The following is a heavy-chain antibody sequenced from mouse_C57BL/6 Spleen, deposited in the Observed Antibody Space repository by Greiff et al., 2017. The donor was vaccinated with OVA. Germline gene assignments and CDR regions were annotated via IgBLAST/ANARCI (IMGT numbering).Heavy chain of an antibody. V-gene: IGHV1-69*01. D-gene: IGHD3-2*02. Sequence: QVQLQQPGAELVMPGASVKLSCKASGYTFTSYWMHWVKQRPGQGLEWIGEIDPSDSYTNYNQKFKGKSTLTVDKSSSTAYMQLSSLTSGDSAVYYCARRDSSGYGYYYAMDYWGQGTSVTVSS. CDR3: ARRDSSGYGYYYAMDY. J-gene: IGHJ4*01. CDR1: GYTFTSYW. CDR2: IDPSDSYT.